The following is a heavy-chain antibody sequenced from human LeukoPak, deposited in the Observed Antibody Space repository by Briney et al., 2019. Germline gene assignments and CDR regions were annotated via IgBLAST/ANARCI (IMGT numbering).Heavy chain of an antibody. Sequence: GSSVKVSCKASGGTFSSYAISWVRQAPGQGLEWMGGIIPIFGTANYAQKFQGRVTITADESTNTAYMELSSLRSEDTAVYYCARDRLGRPFWSGHTNWFDPWGQGTLVTVSS. CDR1: GGTFSSYA. J-gene: IGHJ5*02. CDR2: IIPIFGTA. V-gene: IGHV1-69*01. CDR3: ARDRLGRPFWSGHTNWFDP. D-gene: IGHD3-3*01.